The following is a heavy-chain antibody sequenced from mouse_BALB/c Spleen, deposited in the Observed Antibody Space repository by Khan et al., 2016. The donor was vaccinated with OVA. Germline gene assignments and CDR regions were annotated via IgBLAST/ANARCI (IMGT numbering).Heavy chain of an antibody. J-gene: IGHJ4*01. Sequence: EVQLQESGPGLVNPSQSLSLTCTVTGYSISSNYAWSWIRQFPGNKLEWMGYISYSGSTSYNPSLKSRISITRDTSKNQFFLQLNSVTAEDTATYYCARQNYSGYDLDYWGQGTSVTVSS. CDR3: ARQNYSGYDLDY. V-gene: IGHV3-2*02. CDR2: ISYSGST. D-gene: IGHD1-1*01. CDR1: GYSISSNYA.